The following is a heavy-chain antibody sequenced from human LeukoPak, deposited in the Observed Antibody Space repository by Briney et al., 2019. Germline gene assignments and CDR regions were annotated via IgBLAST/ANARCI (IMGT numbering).Heavy chain of an antibody. V-gene: IGHV4-59*01. J-gene: IGHJ5*02. D-gene: IGHD3-16*01. CDR2: IYYSGST. CDR1: GGSISSYY. CDR3: ARDAVGDNWFDP. Sequence: PSETLSLTCTVSGGSISSYYWSWIRQPPGTGLELIGYIYYSGSTIYTPSLKSRVTISVDTSKNQFSLKLSSVTAADTAVYYCARDAVGDNWFDPWGQGTLVTVSS.